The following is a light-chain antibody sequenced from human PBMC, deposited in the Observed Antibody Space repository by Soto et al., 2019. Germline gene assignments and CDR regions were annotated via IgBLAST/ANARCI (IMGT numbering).Light chain of an antibody. CDR3: TSWTTSTTMI. J-gene: IGLJ2*01. Sequence: QSALTQPASVSGSPGQSITICCTGTSSDIGAYNYVSWYQQHPGKAPKLMIYDVNIRPSGVSNRFSGSKSGNTASLTISGLQAEDEADYYCTSWTTSTTMIFGGGTKLTVL. V-gene: IGLV2-14*03. CDR2: DVN. CDR1: SSDIGAYNY.